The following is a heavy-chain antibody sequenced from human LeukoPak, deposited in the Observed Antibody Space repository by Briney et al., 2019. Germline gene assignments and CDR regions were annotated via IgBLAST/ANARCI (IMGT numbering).Heavy chain of an antibody. CDR1: GFTFSDYW. CDR2: IKHDGSDI. V-gene: IGHV3-7*01. J-gene: IGHJ4*02. CDR3: GRGPSTTLPKR. Sequence: GGSLRLSCVVSGFTFSDYWMTGVRQAPGKGLEGVANIKHDGSDIHYVDSVKGRFTISRDNAQSSLFLQMSSLRREDTAVYYCGRGPSTTLPKRWGQGTLVAVSS. D-gene: IGHD1-1*01.